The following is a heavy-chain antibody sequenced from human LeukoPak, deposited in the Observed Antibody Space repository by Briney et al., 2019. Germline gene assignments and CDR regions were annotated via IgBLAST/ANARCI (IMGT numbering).Heavy chain of an antibody. CDR3: AKGWGGLYCGGDCYSTIFDY. Sequence: GGSLRLSCAASGFTFSSYAMSWVRQAPGKGLEWVSAISGSGGSTYYADSVKGRFTISRDNSKNTLYLQMNSLRAEDTAVYYCAKGWGGLYCGGDCYSTIFDYWGQGTLVTVSS. J-gene: IGHJ4*02. CDR2: ISGSGGST. V-gene: IGHV3-23*01. D-gene: IGHD2-21*02. CDR1: GFTFSSYA.